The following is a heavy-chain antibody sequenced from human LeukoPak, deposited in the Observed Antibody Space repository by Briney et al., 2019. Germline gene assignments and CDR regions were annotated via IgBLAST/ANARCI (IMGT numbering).Heavy chain of an antibody. CDR1: GFTFRSYW. CDR2: INSDGRNT. CDR3: STGSGHAFDI. Sequence: GVSLRLPCAASGFTFRSYWMHWVRHVRGKGLVWVSRINSDGRNTIYADSVEGRFTISRDNAKNTLYVQMNSLRAEDTAVYYCSTGSGHAFDIWGRGTMVTVSS. D-gene: IGHD3-10*01. J-gene: IGHJ3*02. V-gene: IGHV3-74*01.